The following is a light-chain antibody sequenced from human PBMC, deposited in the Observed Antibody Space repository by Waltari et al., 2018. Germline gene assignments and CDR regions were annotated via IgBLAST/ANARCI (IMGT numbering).Light chain of an antibody. CDR2: DVS. CDR3: QQRNLWPIT. J-gene: IGKJ4*01. CDR1: QSVASY. Sequence: EIVLTQSPATLSLSPGERATLSCRASQSVASYLAWYQQKPGQPPRLLINDVSNRATGIPARFSGSGSGTDFTLTISSLEPEDFAVYYCQQRNLWPITFGRGTKVEIK. V-gene: IGKV3-11*01.